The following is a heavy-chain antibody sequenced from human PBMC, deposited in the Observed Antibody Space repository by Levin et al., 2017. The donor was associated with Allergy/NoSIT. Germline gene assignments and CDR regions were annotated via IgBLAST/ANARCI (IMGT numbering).Heavy chain of an antibody. Sequence: SETLSLTCTVSGGSVSSGSYYWSWIRQPPGKGLEWIGYIYYSGSTNYNPSLKSRVTISVDTSKNQFSLKLSSVTAADTAVYYCARDRLPYGGYVSLDYYGMDVWGQGTTVTVSS. CDR2: IYYSGST. D-gene: IGHD5-12*01. J-gene: IGHJ6*02. CDR3: ARDRLPYGGYVSLDYYGMDV. CDR1: GGSVSSGSYY. V-gene: IGHV4-61*01.